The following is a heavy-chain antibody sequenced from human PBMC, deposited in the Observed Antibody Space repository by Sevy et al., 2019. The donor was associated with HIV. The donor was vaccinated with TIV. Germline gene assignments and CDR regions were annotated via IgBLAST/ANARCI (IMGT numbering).Heavy chain of an antibody. J-gene: IGHJ4*02. D-gene: IGHD6-6*01. V-gene: IGHV4-39*01. CDR3: ASIVIAARHKTSWGFPDY. CDR2: INYSGST. CDR1: GGSISNNNYY. Sequence: SETLSLTCTVSGGSISNNNYYWGWIRQSPGKGLEWIGTINYSGSTDYNQSLKSRVTISVDTSKNQFSLKLSSVTAADTAVYYCASIVIAARHKTSWGFPDYWGQGTLVTVSS.